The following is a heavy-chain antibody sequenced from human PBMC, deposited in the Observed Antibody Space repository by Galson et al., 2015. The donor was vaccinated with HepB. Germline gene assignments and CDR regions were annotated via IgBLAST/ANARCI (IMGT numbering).Heavy chain of an antibody. D-gene: IGHD3-22*01. CDR1: GFTFSRYG. CDR3: VRMGDLSGYSSC. Sequence: SLRLSCAASGFTFSRYGMHWVRQASGKGLEWVGRIGSASYNYATAYTASVKGRLTLSRDDSKNTAFLQMNSLRTEDTAVYYRVRMGDLSGYSSCWGQGTLVTVSS. CDR2: IGSASYNYAT. V-gene: IGHV3-73*01. J-gene: IGHJ4*02.